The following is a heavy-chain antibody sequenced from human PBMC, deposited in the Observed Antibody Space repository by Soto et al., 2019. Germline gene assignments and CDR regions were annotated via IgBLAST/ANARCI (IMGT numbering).Heavy chain of an antibody. D-gene: IGHD4-17*01. V-gene: IGHV3-53*01. Sequence: PGGSLRLSCAASGFTVSSNYMSWVRQAPGKGLEWVSVIYSGGSTYYADSVKGRFTISRDNSKNSLYLQMNSLRAEDTAVYYCASRYGDYPPYFDYWGQGTLVTVSS. CDR3: ASRYGDYPPYFDY. CDR1: GFTVSSNY. J-gene: IGHJ4*02. CDR2: IYSGGST.